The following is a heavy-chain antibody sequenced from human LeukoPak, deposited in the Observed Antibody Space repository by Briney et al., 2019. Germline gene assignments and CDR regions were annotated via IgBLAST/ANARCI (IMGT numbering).Heavy chain of an antibody. Sequence: GRSLRLSCAASAFTFSSYSMNWVRQAPRKWLEWDSSISSSISYIYYADSVKGRFTISRDNDKNSLYLQMNRLSAKDKAVYYCARDVAYGDAIFDYWGQGTLVTVSS. J-gene: IGHJ4*02. CDR2: ISSSISYI. CDR3: ARDVAYGDAIFDY. D-gene: IGHD4-17*01. V-gene: IGHV3-21*01. CDR1: AFTFSSYS.